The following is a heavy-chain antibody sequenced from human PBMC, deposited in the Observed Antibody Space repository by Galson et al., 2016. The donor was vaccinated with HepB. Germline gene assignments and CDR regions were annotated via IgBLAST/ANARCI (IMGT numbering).Heavy chain of an antibody. CDR3: STDRRITIFGVVINNDY. D-gene: IGHD3-3*01. Sequence: WVGRIKSKTDGGTTEYAAPVKGRFTISRDDSKNTLYLQMNSLKTEDTAVYYCSTDRRITIFGVVINNDYWGQGTLVIVSS. J-gene: IGHJ4*02. V-gene: IGHV3-15*01. CDR2: IKSKTDGGTT.